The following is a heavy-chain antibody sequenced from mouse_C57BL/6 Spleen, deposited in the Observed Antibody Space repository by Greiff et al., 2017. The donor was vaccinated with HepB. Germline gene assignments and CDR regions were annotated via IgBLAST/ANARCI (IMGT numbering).Heavy chain of an antibody. CDR1: GYTFTSYW. J-gene: IGHJ3*01. Sequence: QVQLQQPGAELVKPGASVKLSCKASGYTFTSYWMHWVKQRPGQGLEWIGMIHPNSGSTNYNEKFKSKATLTVDKSSSTAYMQLSSLTSEDSAVYYCAREPSTMATTGFAYWGQGTLVTVSA. D-gene: IGHD2-2*01. CDR3: AREPSTMATTGFAY. V-gene: IGHV1-64*01. CDR2: IHPNSGST.